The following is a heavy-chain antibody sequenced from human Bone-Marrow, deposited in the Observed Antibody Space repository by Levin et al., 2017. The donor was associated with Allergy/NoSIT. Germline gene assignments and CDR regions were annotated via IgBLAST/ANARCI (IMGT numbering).Heavy chain of an antibody. CDR3: ARETRYRDI. CDR1: GFTFSNYA. CDR2: ISYDGSNE. D-gene: IGHD1/OR15-1a*01. V-gene: IGHV3-30-3*01. Sequence: GGSLRLSCSASGFTFSNYAIHWVRQAPGKGLEWVAVISYDGSNEYYADSVKGRFTIFRDNSKDTLYLQMHSLATEDTAVYYCARETRYRDIWGRGTLVTVSS. J-gene: IGHJ2*01.